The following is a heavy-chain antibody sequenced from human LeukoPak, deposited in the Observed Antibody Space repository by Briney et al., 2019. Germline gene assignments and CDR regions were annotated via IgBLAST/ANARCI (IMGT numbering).Heavy chain of an antibody. Sequence: SETLSLTCAVYGGSFSGYYWSWIRQPPGKGLEWIGEINHSGSTNYNPSLKSRVTISVDTSKNQFSLKLSSVTAADTAVYYCARRLSSGYFGWFDPWGQGTLVTVSS. D-gene: IGHD3-22*01. J-gene: IGHJ5*02. CDR3: ARRLSSGYFGWFDP. CDR2: INHSGST. V-gene: IGHV4-34*01. CDR1: GGSFSGYY.